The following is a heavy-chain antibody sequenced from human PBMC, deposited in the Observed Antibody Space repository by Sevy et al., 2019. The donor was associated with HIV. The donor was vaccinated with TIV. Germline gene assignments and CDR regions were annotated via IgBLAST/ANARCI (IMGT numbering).Heavy chain of an antibody. CDR2: ISWNSGTT. D-gene: IGHD3-3*02. CDR3: VRAIAKDGSF. V-gene: IGHV3-9*01. CDR1: GFTFDDYA. Sequence: GGSLRLSCAASGFTFDDYAMHWVRQAPGKGLEWVSGISWNSGTTGYADSVKGRFTISRDNGRNLVFLQMNSLRVDDTALYFCVRAIAKDGSFWGQGTLVTVSS. J-gene: IGHJ4*02.